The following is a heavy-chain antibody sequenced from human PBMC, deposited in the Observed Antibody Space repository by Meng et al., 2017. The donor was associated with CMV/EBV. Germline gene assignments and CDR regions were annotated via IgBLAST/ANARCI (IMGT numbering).Heavy chain of an antibody. CDR1: GFTFSSYW. CDR2: INSDGSST. Sequence: GGSLRLSCAASGFTFSSYWMHWVRQAPEKGLVWVSRINSDGSSTNYADSVKGRFTISRDNAKNTLYLQMNSLRAEDTAVYYCARRQTSGSYGTFNHWGQGNLVTVSS. CDR3: ARRQTSGSYGTFNH. J-gene: IGHJ4*02. D-gene: IGHD1-26*01. V-gene: IGHV3-74*01.